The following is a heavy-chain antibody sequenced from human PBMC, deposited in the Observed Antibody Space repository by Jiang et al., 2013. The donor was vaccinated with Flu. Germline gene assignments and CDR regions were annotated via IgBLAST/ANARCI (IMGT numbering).Heavy chain of an antibody. V-gene: IGHV1-2*02. D-gene: IGHD2-21*01. CDR3: MRDCGSKGADCFDI. CDR2: INPNSGGT. Sequence: SGAEVKKPGASVKVSCKASGYTFTGLFIHWVRQAPGQGLEWVGWINPNSGGTRYAEKFQGRVTMTRDTSNSTAYMELSSLRSDDTAVYYCMRDCGSKGADCFDI. J-gene: IGHJ3*02. CDR1: GYTFTGLF.